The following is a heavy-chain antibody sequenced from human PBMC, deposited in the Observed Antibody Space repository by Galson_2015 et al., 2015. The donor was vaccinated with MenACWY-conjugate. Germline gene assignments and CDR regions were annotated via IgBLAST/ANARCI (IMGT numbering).Heavy chain of an antibody. CDR1: GFTFSGYW. D-gene: IGHD1-1*01. Sequence: SLRLSCAASGFTFSGYWMTWVRQAPGKGLEWVANIKQDGSDKYYVDSVRGRFTISRDNAKNSQYLQMNSLRAEDTAVYYCARYATTTGARWFDPWGQGTLVTVSS. CDR2: IKQDGSDK. CDR3: ARYATTTGARWFDP. V-gene: IGHV3-7*03. J-gene: IGHJ5*02.